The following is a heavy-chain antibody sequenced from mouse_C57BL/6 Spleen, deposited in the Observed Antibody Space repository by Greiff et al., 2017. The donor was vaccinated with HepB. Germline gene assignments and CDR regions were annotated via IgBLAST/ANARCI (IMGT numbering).Heavy chain of an antibody. Sequence: VQLQESGAELARPGASVKLSCKASGYTFTSYGISWVKQRTGQGLEWIGEIYPRSGNTYYNEKFKGKATLTADKSSSTAYMELRSLTSEDSAVYFCARSDYGSGTAMDYWGQGTSVTVSS. CDR2: IYPRSGNT. V-gene: IGHV1-81*01. D-gene: IGHD1-1*01. J-gene: IGHJ4*01. CDR3: ARSDYGSGTAMDY. CDR1: GYTFTSYG.